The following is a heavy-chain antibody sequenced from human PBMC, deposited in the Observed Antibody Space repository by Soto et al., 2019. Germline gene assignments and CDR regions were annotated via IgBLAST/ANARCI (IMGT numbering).Heavy chain of an antibody. Sequence: PSETLSLTCAVYGRSFSGYYWSWIRQPPGKGLEWIGEINHSGSTNYNPSLKSRVTISVDTSKNQFSLKLSSVTAADTAVYYCARLEWMDDTIAQYYYYYGMDVWGQGTTVTVSS. CDR3: ARLEWMDDTIAQYYYYYGMDV. CDR1: GRSFSGYY. V-gene: IGHV4-34*01. CDR2: INHSGST. D-gene: IGHD3-3*01. J-gene: IGHJ6*02.